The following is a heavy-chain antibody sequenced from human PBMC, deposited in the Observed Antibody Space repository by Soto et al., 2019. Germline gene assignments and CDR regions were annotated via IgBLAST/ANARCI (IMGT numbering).Heavy chain of an antibody. D-gene: IGHD4-17*01. CDR1: GGSISSYY. J-gene: IGHJ4*02. CDR2: IYYSGST. V-gene: IGHV4-59*01. Sequence: SETLSLTCTVSGGSISSYYWSWIRQPPGKGLEWIGYIYYSGSTNYNPSLKSRVTISVDTSKNQFSLKLSSVTAADTAVYYCAGTLRWLDYWGQGTLVTVSS. CDR3: AGTLRWLDY.